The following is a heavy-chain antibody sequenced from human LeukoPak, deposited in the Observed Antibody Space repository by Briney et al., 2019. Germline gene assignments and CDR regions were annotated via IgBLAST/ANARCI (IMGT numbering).Heavy chain of an antibody. CDR2: INPNSGGT. J-gene: IGHJ4*02. V-gene: IGHV1-2*02. CDR1: GYTFDAYY. CDR3: ARGRLDY. Sequence: ASVTVSCKASGYTFDAYYMHWVHQAPGQGFEWMGWINPNSGGTNAAHKFQGRVTMTRDTSISPAYMEPRNLRSDDTAVYYCARGRLDYWGQGTLVTVSS.